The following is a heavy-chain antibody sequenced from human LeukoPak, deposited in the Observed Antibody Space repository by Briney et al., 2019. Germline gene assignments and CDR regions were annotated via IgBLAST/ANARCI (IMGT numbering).Heavy chain of an antibody. D-gene: IGHD5-18*01. CDR3: ARAVDTDMVGKYYFDY. V-gene: IGHV1-69*13. J-gene: IGHJ4*02. CDR1: GGTFSRYA. CDR2: IIPIFGTA. Sequence: SVTVSCKASGGTFSRYAISWVREAPEQVLEWMGGIIPIFGTANYAQKFQGRVTITADESTSTAYMELSSLRSEDTAVYYCARAVDTDMVGKYYFDYWGQGTLVTVSS.